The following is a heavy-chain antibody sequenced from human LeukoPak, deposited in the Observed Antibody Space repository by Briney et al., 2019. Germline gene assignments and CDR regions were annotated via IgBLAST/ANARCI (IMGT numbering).Heavy chain of an antibody. J-gene: IGHJ5*01. CDR1: GGSISSSSYY. Sequence: SETLSLTCTVSGGSISSSSYYWGWLRQPPGKGLEWIGSIYYSGSTYYNPSLKSRVTISGDTSKNQFSLRLTSVTAADTAVYYCARHRENSYESSHMGFDPWGPGTLVTVSS. D-gene: IGHD3-22*01. CDR2: IYYSGST. CDR3: ARHRENSYESSHMGFDP. V-gene: IGHV4-39*01.